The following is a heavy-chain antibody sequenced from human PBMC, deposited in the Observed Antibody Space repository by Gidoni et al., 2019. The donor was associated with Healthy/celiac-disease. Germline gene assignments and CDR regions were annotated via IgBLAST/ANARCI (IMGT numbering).Heavy chain of an antibody. V-gene: IGHV3-48*01. J-gene: IGHJ3*02. CDR2: ISSSSSTI. Sequence: EVQLVESGGGLVQPGGSLRLSCAASGFPFSSYSMNWVRQAPGKGLEWVSYISSSSSTIYYADSVKGRFTISRDNAKNSLYLQMNSLRAEDTAVYYCARGAYDYVWGSYWGAFDIWGQGTMVTVSS. CDR3: ARGAYDYVWGSYWGAFDI. CDR1: GFPFSSYS. D-gene: IGHD3-16*01.